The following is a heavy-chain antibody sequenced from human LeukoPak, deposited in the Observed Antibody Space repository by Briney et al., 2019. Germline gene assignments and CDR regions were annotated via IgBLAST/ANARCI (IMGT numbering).Heavy chain of an antibody. CDR1: GGSFSSYY. V-gene: IGHV4-34*01. J-gene: IGHJ4*02. D-gene: IGHD6-13*01. CDR3: ARNFPYSKLDY. Sequence: SETLSLTCAVSGGSFSSYYWSWIRQPPGKGLEWIGEIDHSGSTNYNPSLKSRVTISVDTSKSQFSLQLSSVTAADTAMYYCARNFPYSKLDYWGQGTLVTVSS. CDR2: IDHSGST.